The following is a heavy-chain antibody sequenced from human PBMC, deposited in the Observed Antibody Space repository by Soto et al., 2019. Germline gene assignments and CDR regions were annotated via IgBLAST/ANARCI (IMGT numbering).Heavy chain of an antibody. D-gene: IGHD3-22*01. CDR3: ATDRGWYYYDSSGYYRDY. CDR2: FDPEDGET. V-gene: IGHV1-24*01. CDR1: AYTLTELS. Sequence: ASVKVSCKVSAYTLTELSMHWVRQAPGKGLEWMGGFDPEDGETIYAQKFQGRVTMTEDTSTDTAYMELSSLRSEDTAVYYCATDRGWYYYDSSGYYRDYWGQGTLVTVSS. J-gene: IGHJ4*02.